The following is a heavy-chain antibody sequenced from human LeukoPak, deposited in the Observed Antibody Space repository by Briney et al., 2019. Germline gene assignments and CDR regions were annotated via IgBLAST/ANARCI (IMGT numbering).Heavy chain of an antibody. D-gene: IGHD5-24*01. Sequence: GRSLRLYCAAAGFTFSRYNMNWVRQAPGKGLEWVSYISSYSGTISYADSVKGRFAISRDNAKNSLYMQMNSLRDEDTAIYYCAREMGYWGQGTLVTVSS. CDR2: ISSYSGTI. CDR1: GFTFSRYN. CDR3: AREMGY. J-gene: IGHJ4*02. V-gene: IGHV3-48*02.